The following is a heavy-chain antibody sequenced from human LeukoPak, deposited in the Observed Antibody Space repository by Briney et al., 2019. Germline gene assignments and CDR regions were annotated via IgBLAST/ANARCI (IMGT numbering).Heavy chain of an antibody. V-gene: IGHV3-23*01. D-gene: IGHD6-19*01. Sequence: GGSLRLSCAASGFTFSSYAMSWVRQAPGKGQEWVSAISGSGGSTYYADSVKGRFTISRDNSKNTLYLQMNSLRAEDTAVYYCAKDRLAVEDFDYWGQGTLVTVSS. J-gene: IGHJ4*02. CDR1: GFTFSSYA. CDR2: ISGSGGST. CDR3: AKDRLAVEDFDY.